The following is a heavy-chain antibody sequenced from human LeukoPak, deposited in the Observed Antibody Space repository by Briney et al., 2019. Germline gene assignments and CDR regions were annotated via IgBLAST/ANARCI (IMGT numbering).Heavy chain of an antibody. V-gene: IGHV3-30*02. CDR1: GFTFSSYG. J-gene: IGHJ6*03. Sequence: TGGSLRLSCAASGFTFSSYGMHWVRQAPGKGLEWVAFIRYDGSNKYYADSVKGRFTISRDNSKNTLYLQMNSLRAEDTAVYYCAKDGGCSSTSCYLRDPNYYMDVWGKGTTVTVSS. CDR2: IRYDGSNK. CDR3: AKDGGCSSTSCYLRDPNYYMDV. D-gene: IGHD2-2*01.